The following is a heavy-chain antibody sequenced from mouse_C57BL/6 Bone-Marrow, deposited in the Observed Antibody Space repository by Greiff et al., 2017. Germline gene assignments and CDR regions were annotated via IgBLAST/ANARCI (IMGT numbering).Heavy chain of an antibody. D-gene: IGHD1-1*01. CDR2: IDPENGDT. J-gene: IGHJ1*03. V-gene: IGHV14-4*01. Sequence: EVQLQQSGAELVRPGASVKLSCTASGFNIKDDYMHWVKQRPEQGLEWIGWIDPENGDTEYASKFQGKATITADTSSNTAYLQLSSLTSEDTAVYYCTNITTVVATRWYCDVWGTGTTVTVSS. CDR1: GFNIKDDY. CDR3: TNITTVVATRWYCDV.